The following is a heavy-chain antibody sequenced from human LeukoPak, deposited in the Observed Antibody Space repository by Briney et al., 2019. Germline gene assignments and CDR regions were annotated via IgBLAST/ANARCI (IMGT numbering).Heavy chain of an antibody. J-gene: IGHJ3*01. CDR2: ISWDSGNQ. Sequence: GGSLRLSCVGSGFSLDDYAMHWVRQVPGKGLEWVSSISWDSGNQAYTDSVKGRFTISRDNDKNSLYLQMNSLRPEDTALYYCVKDMGFDLLKDAFHVWGQGTLDTVSS. CDR1: GFSLDDYA. V-gene: IGHV3-9*01. D-gene: IGHD3-9*01. CDR3: VKDMGFDLLKDAFHV.